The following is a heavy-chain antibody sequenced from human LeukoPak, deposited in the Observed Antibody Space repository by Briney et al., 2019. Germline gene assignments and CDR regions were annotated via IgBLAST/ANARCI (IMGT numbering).Heavy chain of an antibody. CDR1: GFTFSSYS. V-gene: IGHV3-21*01. CDR2: ISSSIGYI. CDR3: ARDGFLGSPDY. Sequence: GGSLRLSCAASGFTFSSYSMNWVRQAPGKGLEWVSSISSSIGYIYYADSVKGRFTISRDNAKNSLYLQMNSLRAEDTAVYYCARDGFLGSPDYWGQGTLVTVSS. J-gene: IGHJ4*02. D-gene: IGHD3-3*01.